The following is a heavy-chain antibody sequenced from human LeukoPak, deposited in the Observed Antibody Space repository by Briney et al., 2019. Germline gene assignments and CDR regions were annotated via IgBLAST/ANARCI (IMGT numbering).Heavy chain of an antibody. CDR3: ARGGGYCSSTSCSNDY. Sequence: ASVKVSCKASGYTFTSYYMHWVRQAPGQGLEWMGIINPSGGSTSYAQKFRGRVTMTRDTSTSTVYMELSSLRSEDTAVYYCARGGGYCSSTSCSNDYWGQGTLVTVSS. D-gene: IGHD2-2*01. CDR2: INPSGGST. J-gene: IGHJ4*02. V-gene: IGHV1-46*01. CDR1: GYTFTSYY.